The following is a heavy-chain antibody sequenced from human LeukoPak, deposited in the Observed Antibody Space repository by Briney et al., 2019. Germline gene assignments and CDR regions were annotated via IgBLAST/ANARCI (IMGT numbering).Heavy chain of an antibody. J-gene: IGHJ4*02. V-gene: IGHV3-21*01. D-gene: IGHD6-19*01. CDR2: ISSSSSYI. CDR1: GFTFISYT. Sequence: PGGSLRLSCAASGFTFISYTMNLVRQAPGNRLEWVSSISSSSSYIYYADSVKGRFTISRDNAKNSLYLQMNSLRAEDTAVYYCARRGIYSSGWYFDYWGQGTLVTVSS. CDR3: ARRGIYSSGWYFDY.